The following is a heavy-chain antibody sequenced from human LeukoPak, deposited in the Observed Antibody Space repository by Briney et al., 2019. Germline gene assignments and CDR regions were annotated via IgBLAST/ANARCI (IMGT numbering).Heavy chain of an antibody. CDR3: ARDSRLQSTKAGATPNYYYYGMDV. V-gene: IGHV3-66*01. J-gene: IGHJ6*02. CDR2: IYSGGST. Sequence: PGGSLRLSCAASGFTVSSNYMSWVRQAPGKGLEWVSVIYSGGSTYYADSVKGRFTISRDNSKNTLYLQMNSLRAEDTAVYYCARDSRLQSTKAGATPNYYYYGMDVWGQGTTVTVSS. CDR1: GFTVSSNY. D-gene: IGHD1-26*01.